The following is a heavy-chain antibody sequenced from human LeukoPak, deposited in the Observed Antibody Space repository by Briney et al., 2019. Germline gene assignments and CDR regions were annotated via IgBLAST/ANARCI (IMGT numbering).Heavy chain of an antibody. V-gene: IGHV4-4*07. CDR1: GVSISSYY. D-gene: IGHD3-22*01. Sequence: SETLSLTCTVSGVSISSYYWSWIRQPAGKGLEWIGRIYTSGSTNYNPSLKSRVTMSVDTSKNQFSLKLSSVTAADTAVYYCARMIVPYYYYYYMDVWGKGTTVTVSS. CDR2: IYTSGST. CDR3: ARMIVPYYYYYYMDV. J-gene: IGHJ6*03.